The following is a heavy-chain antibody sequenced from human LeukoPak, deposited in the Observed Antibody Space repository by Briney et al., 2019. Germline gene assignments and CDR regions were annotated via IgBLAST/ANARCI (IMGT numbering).Heavy chain of an antibody. D-gene: IGHD5-24*01. Sequence: ASVKVSCKASGGTFSSYAISWVRQAPGQGLEWMGRIIPILGIANYAQKFQGRVTITADKSTSTAYMELSSLRSEDTAVYYCASHRRDGQVPSNDHWGQGTLVTVSS. J-gene: IGHJ4*02. CDR1: GGTFSSYA. CDR3: ASHRRDGQVPSNDH. V-gene: IGHV1-69*04. CDR2: IIPILGIA.